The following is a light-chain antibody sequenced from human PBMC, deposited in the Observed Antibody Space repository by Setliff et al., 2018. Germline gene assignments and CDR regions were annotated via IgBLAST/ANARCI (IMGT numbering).Light chain of an antibody. CDR3: ATWDDSLNGYV. CDR1: SSNIGSHS. J-gene: IGLJ1*01. CDR2: KNS. Sequence: QSVLTQPPSASGTPGQRVTISCSGSSSNIGSHSVSWYQQLPGTAPKLPIYKNSQRSSGVPDRFSGSKSGTSASLAISGLQSEDEADYHCATWDDSLNGYVFASGTKVTVL. V-gene: IGLV1-44*01.